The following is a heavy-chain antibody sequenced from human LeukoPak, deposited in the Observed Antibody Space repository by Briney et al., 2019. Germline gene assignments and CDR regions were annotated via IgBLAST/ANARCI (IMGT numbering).Heavy chain of an antibody. D-gene: IGHD6-19*01. V-gene: IGHV3-7*01. Sequence: GGSLRLSCAASGFTFSSYWMSWVRQAPGKGLEWVANIKSDGSEIYYVDSVKGRFTISRDNAKNSLYLQMNSLRPEDTAVYYCARDLLGPSYFHSSGRYRNDCWGQGTLVTVSS. CDR1: GFTFSSYW. J-gene: IGHJ4*02. CDR3: ARDLLGPSYFHSSGRYRNDC. CDR2: IKSDGSEI.